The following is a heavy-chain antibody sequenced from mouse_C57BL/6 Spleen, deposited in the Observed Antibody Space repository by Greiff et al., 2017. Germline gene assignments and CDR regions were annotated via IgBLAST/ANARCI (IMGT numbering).Heavy chain of an antibody. CDR3: ARRDYDYDLAY. CDR1: GYAFSSYW. D-gene: IGHD2-4*01. V-gene: IGHV1-80*01. Sequence: VQLQQSGAELVKPGASVKISCKASGYAFSSYWLNWVKQRPGKGLEWIGQIYPGDGDTNYNGKFKGKATLTADKSSSTAYMQLSSLTSEDSAVYFCARRDYDYDLAYWGQGTLVTVSA. J-gene: IGHJ3*01. CDR2: IYPGDGDT.